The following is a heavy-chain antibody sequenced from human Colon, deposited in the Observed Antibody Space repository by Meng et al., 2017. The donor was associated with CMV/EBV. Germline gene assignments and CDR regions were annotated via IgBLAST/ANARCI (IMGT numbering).Heavy chain of an antibody. CDR2: IYSGGDDT. Sequence: GESLKISCATSGFTFSTYAMSWVRQAPGKGLEWVSLIYSGGDDTYYADSVKGRFTISRDNAKNMLYLQMNSLRADDTAVYYCASSRGPGGYFYGMDTWGQGTTVTVSS. J-gene: IGHJ6*02. CDR3: ASSRGPGGYFYGMDT. CDR1: GFTFSTYA. V-gene: IGHV3-23*03. D-gene: IGHD3-10*01.